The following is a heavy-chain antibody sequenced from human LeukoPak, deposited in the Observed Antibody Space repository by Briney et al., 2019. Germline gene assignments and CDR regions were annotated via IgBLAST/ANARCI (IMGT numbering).Heavy chain of an antibody. Sequence: SETLSLTCAVSGYSISSGYYWGWIRQPPGKGLEWIGSIYHSGSTYYNPSLKSRVTISVDTSKNQFSLKLSSVTAADTAVYYCARQPSYFDFWSGYSLYFDYWGQGTLVTVSS. V-gene: IGHV4-38-2*01. CDR1: GYSISSGYY. CDR2: IYHSGST. D-gene: IGHD3-3*01. J-gene: IGHJ4*02. CDR3: ARQPSYFDFWSGYSLYFDY.